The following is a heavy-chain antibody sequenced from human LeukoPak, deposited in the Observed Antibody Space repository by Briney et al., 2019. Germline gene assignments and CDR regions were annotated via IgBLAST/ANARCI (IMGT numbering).Heavy chain of an antibody. V-gene: IGHV3-23*01. J-gene: IGHJ4*02. D-gene: IGHD2-2*02. Sequence: GGSLRLSCAASGFTFSSYAMSWVRQAPGKGLEWVSAIGGSGGSTYYADSVKGRFTISRDNSKNTLYLQMNSLRAEDTAVYYCANPVHMYTKFDYWGQGTLVTVSS. CDR2: IGGSGGST. CDR1: GFTFSSYA. CDR3: ANPVHMYTKFDY.